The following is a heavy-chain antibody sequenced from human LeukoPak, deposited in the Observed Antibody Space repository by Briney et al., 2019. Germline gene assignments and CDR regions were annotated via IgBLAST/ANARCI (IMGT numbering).Heavy chain of an antibody. CDR3: ARLRIAARPRFDY. V-gene: IGHV4-39*01. CDR2: IYYSGST. CDR1: GGSISSSSYY. Sequence: SETLSLTCTVSGGSISSSSYYWGWIRQPPGKGLEWIGSIYYSGSTCYNPSLKSRVTIFVDTSKNQFSLKLSSVTAADTAVYYCARLRIAARPRFDYRGQGTLVTVSS. D-gene: IGHD6-6*01. J-gene: IGHJ4*02.